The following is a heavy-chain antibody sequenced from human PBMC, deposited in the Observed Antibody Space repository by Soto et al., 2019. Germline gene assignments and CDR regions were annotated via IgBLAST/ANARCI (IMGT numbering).Heavy chain of an antibody. CDR3: ATYLMIVVGEWFDP. CDR2: ISYSGST. J-gene: IGHJ5*02. V-gene: IGHV4-39*01. Sequence: QLQLQESGPGLVKPSETLSLTCTVSGGSISSSSYYCGWIRQPPGKGLEWIGSISYSGSTYYNPPLKSRVTIPGDTSKNQCSLKLSSVTAADTAVYYCATYLMIVVGEWFDPWGQGTLVTVSS. D-gene: IGHD3-22*01. CDR1: GGSISSSSYY.